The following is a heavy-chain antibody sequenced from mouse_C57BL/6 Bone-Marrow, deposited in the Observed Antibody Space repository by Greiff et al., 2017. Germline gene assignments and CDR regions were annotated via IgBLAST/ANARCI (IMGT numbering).Heavy chain of an antibody. Sequence: QVQLQQSGAELVRPGTSVKMSCKASGYTFTNYWIGWAKQRPGHGLEWIGDIYPGGGYTNYNEKFKGKATLTADKSSSTAYMQFSSLTSEDSAIYYCARIYDGKGYAMDDWGQGTSVTVSS. CDR2: IYPGGGYT. J-gene: IGHJ4*01. CDR1: GYTFTNYW. CDR3: ARIYDGKGYAMDD. D-gene: IGHD2-1*01. V-gene: IGHV1-63*01.